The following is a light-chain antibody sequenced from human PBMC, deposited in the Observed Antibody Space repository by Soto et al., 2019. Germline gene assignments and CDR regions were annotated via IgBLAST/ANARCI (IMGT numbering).Light chain of an antibody. Sequence: DIMLKQSPGTLSLSPGERATLSCRASQSVSNHYLAWCQPRPGQAPTLLIYGGSSRATGIADRFRGSGSGTDFTLTSSGLEPEDFAVYYCQQYGSSPGTFGQGTKVDIK. CDR2: GGS. V-gene: IGKV3-20*01. CDR3: QQYGSSPGT. J-gene: IGKJ1*01. CDR1: QSVSNHY.